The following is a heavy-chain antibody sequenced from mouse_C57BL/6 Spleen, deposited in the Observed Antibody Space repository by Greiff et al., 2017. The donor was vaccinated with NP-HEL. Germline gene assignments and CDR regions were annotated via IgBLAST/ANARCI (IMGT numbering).Heavy chain of an antibody. V-gene: IGHV1-81*01. CDR3: ERASTGTEGYFDV. CDR2: IYPRSGNT. CDR1: GYTFTSDG. D-gene: IGHD4-1*02. J-gene: IGHJ1*03. Sequence: VQLQQSGAELARPGASVKLSCKASGYTFTSDGISWVKQRTGQGLEWIGEIYPRSGNTYYNEKFKGKATLTADKSSSTAYMELRSLTSEDSAVYFCERASTGTEGYFDVWGTGTTVTVSS.